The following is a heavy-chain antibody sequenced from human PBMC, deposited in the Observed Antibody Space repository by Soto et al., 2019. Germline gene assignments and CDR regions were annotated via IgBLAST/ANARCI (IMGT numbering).Heavy chain of an antibody. V-gene: IGHV4-30-2*01. CDR1: GSSISSGGYS. CDR2: IYHSGST. Sequence: QLQLQESGSGLVKPSQTLSLTCAVSGSSISSGGYSWSWIRQPPGKGLEWIGYIYHSGSTYYNPSLKSRVTISVDRSKNQFSLKLSSVTAADTAVYYCARGPTIKAYYEDAFDPWGQGTLVTVSS. CDR3: ARGPTIKAYYEDAFDP. D-gene: IGHD3-22*01. J-gene: IGHJ5*02.